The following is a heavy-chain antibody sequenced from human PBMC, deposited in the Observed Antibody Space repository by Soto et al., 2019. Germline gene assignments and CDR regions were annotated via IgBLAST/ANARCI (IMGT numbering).Heavy chain of an antibody. D-gene: IGHD1-20*01. Sequence: PGGSLRLSCAASELTFDEYYMTWVRQAPGKGPEWVANIKPDGSEQYYVDSVKGRFTISRDNANNSLYLQMNSLRAEDTAVYFCARGNWNYYYGFDVWGQGTTVTVSS. CDR2: IKPDGSEQ. J-gene: IGHJ6*02. CDR1: ELTFDEYY. CDR3: ARGNWNYYYGFDV. V-gene: IGHV3-7*01.